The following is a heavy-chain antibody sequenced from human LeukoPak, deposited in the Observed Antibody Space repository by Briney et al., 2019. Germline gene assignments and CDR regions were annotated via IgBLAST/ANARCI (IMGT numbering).Heavy chain of an antibody. D-gene: IGHD3-3*01. Sequence: GRSLRLSCAASGFTFSGYTMQWVRQAPGKGLEWVALISYDGTNKYYADSVRGRFTTSRDNAKKSLFLQMTSLRAEDTAVYYCTRVSWRGEIFWGQGTLVSVSS. CDR3: TRVSWRGEIF. J-gene: IGHJ4*02. CDR1: GFTFSGYT. CDR2: ISYDGTNK. V-gene: IGHV3-30*04.